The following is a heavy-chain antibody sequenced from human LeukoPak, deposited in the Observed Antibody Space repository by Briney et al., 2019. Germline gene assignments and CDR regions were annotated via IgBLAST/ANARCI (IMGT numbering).Heavy chain of an antibody. V-gene: IGHV3-23*01. CDR3: ARDSGSYDSSGYFDY. CDR1: GFTFSIYA. D-gene: IGHD3-22*01. J-gene: IGHJ4*02. Sequence: GGSLRLSCAASGFTFSIYAMSWVRQAPGKGLEWLSAISGSRGSTYYADSVKGRFTISRDNSKNTLDLQMNSLRAEDTAVYYCARDSGSYDSSGYFDYWGLGTLVTVSS. CDR2: ISGSRGST.